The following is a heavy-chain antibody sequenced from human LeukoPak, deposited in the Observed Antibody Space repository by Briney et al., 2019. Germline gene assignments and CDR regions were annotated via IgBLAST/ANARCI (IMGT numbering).Heavy chain of an antibody. D-gene: IGHD4-23*01. V-gene: IGHV1-69*01. CDR2: IIPIFGTA. CDR3: ARDYGGNSGWFDP. Sequence: SVKVSCKASGGTFSSYAISWVRQAPGQGLEWMGGIIPIFGTANYAQKFQGRVTITADGSTSTAYMELRSLTSEDTAVYYCARDYGGNSGWFDPWGQGTLVTVSS. CDR1: GGTFSSYA. J-gene: IGHJ5*02.